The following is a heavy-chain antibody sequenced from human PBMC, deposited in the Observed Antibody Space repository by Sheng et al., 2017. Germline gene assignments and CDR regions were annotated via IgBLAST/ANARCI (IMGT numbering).Heavy chain of an antibody. CDR1: GFTFSSYA. Sequence: QVQLVESGGGVVQPGRSLRLSCAASGFTFSSYAMHWVRQAPGKGLEWVAVISYDGSNKYYADSVKGRFTISRDNSKNTLYLQMNSLRAEDTAVYYCARANGPICGGDCYLDYWGQGTLVTVSS. CDR2: ISYDGSNK. D-gene: IGHD2-21*02. V-gene: IGHV3-30*04. J-gene: IGHJ4*02. CDR3: ARANGPICGGDCYLDY.